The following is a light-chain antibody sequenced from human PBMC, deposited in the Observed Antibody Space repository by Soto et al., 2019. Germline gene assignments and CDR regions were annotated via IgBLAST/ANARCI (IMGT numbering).Light chain of an antibody. J-gene: IGKJ1*01. CDR2: SAS. CDR1: QRIARY. Sequence: DIQMTQSPSSLSASVGDRVTISCRASQRIARYLNWFQQKPGKAPKLLIHSASTLQSGVPSGFSGSGSGTDFTLTISSLQPEDFATYYCQQSYTTPPTFGQGTKVEIK. V-gene: IGKV1-39*01. CDR3: QQSYTTPPT.